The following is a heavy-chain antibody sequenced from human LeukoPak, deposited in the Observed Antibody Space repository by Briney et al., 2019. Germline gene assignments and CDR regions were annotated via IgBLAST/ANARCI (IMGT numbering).Heavy chain of an antibody. Sequence: PGRSLRLSCAASGFTFSSYAMHWVRQAPGKGLELVAVISYDGSNKYYADSVKGRFTISRDNSKNTLYLQMNSLRAEDTAVYYCARSLGYCSSTSCPPGYWGQGTLVTVSS. D-gene: IGHD2-2*01. CDR2: ISYDGSNK. J-gene: IGHJ4*02. CDR3: ARSLGYCSSTSCPPGY. CDR1: GFTFSSYA. V-gene: IGHV3-30*04.